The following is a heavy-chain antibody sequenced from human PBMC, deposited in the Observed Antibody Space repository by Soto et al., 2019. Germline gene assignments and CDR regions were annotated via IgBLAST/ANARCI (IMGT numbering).Heavy chain of an antibody. J-gene: IGHJ6*02. CDR2: ISGSGDST. Sequence: EVQLLESGGGLVQPGGSLRLSCAASGFTFSSYAMRWVRQAPGKGLEWVSVISGSGDSTYYADSVWGRFTISRDNSKNTLYLQMNSLRAEDTAVYYCAKDRDGSAAGPTKFYGMDVWGQGTTVTVSS. V-gene: IGHV3-23*01. CDR3: AKDRDGSAAGPTKFYGMDV. CDR1: GFTFSSYA. D-gene: IGHD6-13*01.